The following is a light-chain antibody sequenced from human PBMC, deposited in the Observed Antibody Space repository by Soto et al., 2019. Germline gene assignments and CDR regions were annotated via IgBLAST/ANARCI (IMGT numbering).Light chain of an antibody. CDR3: QRYNSYSWT. CDR2: KAS. CDR1: QSISSW. Sequence: DIQMTQSPSTLSASVGYRVTITCRASQSISSWLAWYQQKPGKAPKLLIYKASSLESGVPSRFSGSGSGTEFTLTISSLQPDDFATYYCQRYNSYSWTFGQGTKVDIK. V-gene: IGKV1-5*03. J-gene: IGKJ1*01.